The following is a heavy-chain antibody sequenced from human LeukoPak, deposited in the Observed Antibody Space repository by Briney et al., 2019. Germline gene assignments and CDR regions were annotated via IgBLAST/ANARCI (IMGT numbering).Heavy chain of an antibody. J-gene: IGHJ5*02. CDR2: ISGSGGST. CDR1: GFTFSSYA. CDR3: AKPYGEYEGFWFDP. D-gene: IGHD4-17*01. Sequence: GGSLRLSCAASGFTFSSYAMSWVRQAPGKGLEWVSAISGSGGSTYYADSGNGGFTISRYNSNKTLYMQMNSLRAEDTAVYYCAKPYGEYEGFWFDPWGQGTLLTVSS. V-gene: IGHV3-23*01.